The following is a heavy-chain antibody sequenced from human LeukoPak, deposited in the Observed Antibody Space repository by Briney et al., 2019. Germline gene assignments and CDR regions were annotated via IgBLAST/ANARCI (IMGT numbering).Heavy chain of an antibody. Sequence: GGSLRLSCAASGFTFSRYAMSWVRKAPGKGLEWVSAISGSGGSTYYADSVKGRFTISRDNSKNTLYLQMNSLRAEDTAVYYCAKDYVWGSYRYGFDYWGQGTLATVSS. CDR2: ISGSGGST. D-gene: IGHD3-16*02. CDR3: AKDYVWGSYRYGFDY. V-gene: IGHV3-23*01. J-gene: IGHJ4*02. CDR1: GFTFSRYA.